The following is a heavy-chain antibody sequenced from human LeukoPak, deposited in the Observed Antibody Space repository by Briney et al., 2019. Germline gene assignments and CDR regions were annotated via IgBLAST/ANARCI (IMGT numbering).Heavy chain of an antibody. Sequence: SGGSLRLSCAASGLTFSSYAMNWVRQAPGKGLEWVSAISGSGGSTYYADSVKGRFTISRDNSKNTVYLQMNSLRAEDTAVYYCARDGARTFLGWFDPWGQGTLVTVSS. V-gene: IGHV3-23*01. CDR3: ARDGARTFLGWFDP. J-gene: IGHJ5*02. CDR2: ISGSGGST. CDR1: GLTFSSYA. D-gene: IGHD2/OR15-2a*01.